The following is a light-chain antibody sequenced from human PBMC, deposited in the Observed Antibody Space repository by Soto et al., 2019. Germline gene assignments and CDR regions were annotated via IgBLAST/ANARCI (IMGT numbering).Light chain of an antibody. CDR2: GAS. CDR3: QQYDKRPWT. V-gene: IGKV3-15*01. J-gene: IGKJ1*01. Sequence: DIVFTQSPGSLSFSPGERATLSCRASQSVRSNLAWYQQKPGQPPRLLIYGASTRVTGIPARFSGSGSGTEFTLTISSLQSEDFAFYYCQQYDKRPWTFGQGTKVDI. CDR1: QSVRSN.